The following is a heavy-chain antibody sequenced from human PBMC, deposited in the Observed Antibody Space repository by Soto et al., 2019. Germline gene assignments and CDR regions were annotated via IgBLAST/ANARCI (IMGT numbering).Heavy chain of an antibody. CDR1: GFTLGRYG. J-gene: IGHJ4*02. V-gene: IGHV3-21*02. CDR2: VSPNGQGI. Sequence: EVQLLESGGGLVQPGGSLRLSCAASGFTLGRYGMSWVRQAPGKGLEWVSAVSPNGQGIYYADSVRGRFTISRDNAKNSLYLEMNSLRAEDTAVYYCARESEDLTSNFDYWGQGTLVTVSS. CDR3: ARESEDLTSNFDY.